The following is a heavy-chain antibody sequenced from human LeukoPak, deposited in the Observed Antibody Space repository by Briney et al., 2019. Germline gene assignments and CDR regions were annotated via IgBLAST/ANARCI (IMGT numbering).Heavy chain of an antibody. Sequence: GGSLRLSCAASGFTFSSYWMSWVRQAPGKGLEWVAVISYDGSNKYYADSVKGRFTISRDNSKNTLYLQMNSLRAEDTAVYYCARDNPAAISKREVYFDYWGQGTLVTVSS. CDR3: ARDNPAAISKREVYFDY. CDR2: ISYDGSNK. CDR1: GFTFSSYW. V-gene: IGHV3-30-3*01. J-gene: IGHJ4*02. D-gene: IGHD2-2*01.